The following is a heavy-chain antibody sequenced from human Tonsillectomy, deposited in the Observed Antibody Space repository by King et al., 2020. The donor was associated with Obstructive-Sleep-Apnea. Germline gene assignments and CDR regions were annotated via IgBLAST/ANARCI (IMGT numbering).Heavy chain of an antibody. CDR3: ARSGYSYDLGYYDMDV. V-gene: IGHV2-5*02. CDR1: GFSLSTSGVG. J-gene: IGHJ6*02. CDR2: IYWDDVK. D-gene: IGHD5-18*01. Sequence: LTLKESGPTLVKPTQTLTLTCTFSGFSLSTSGVGVGWIRQPPGKALEWLALIYWDDVKRYSPSLKSRLTISKDTSRNQVVLSMTNMDPVDTATYYCARSGYSYDLGYYDMDVWGQGTTVTVSS.